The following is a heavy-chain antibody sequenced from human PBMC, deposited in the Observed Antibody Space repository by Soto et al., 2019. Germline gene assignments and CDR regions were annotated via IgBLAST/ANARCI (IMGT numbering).Heavy chain of an antibody. V-gene: IGHV3-30-3*01. CDR1: GFTFSSYA. Sequence: PGGSLRLSCAASGFTFSSYAMHWVRQAPGKGLEWVAVISYDGSNKYYADSVKGQFTISRDNSKNTLYLQMNSLRAEDTAVYYCARAAVTTVYYYGMDVWGQGTTVTVSS. J-gene: IGHJ6*02. D-gene: IGHD4-17*01. CDR3: ARAAVTTVYYYGMDV. CDR2: ISYDGSNK.